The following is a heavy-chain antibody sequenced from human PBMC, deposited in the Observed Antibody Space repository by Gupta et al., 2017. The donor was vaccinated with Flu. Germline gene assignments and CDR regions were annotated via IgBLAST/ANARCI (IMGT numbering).Heavy chain of an antibody. Sequence: QVQLVQSGVEVKKPGASVKVSCKASGYTFTGYYMHWVRQAPGQGLEWMGWINPNSGGTSYAQKFQGRVTMTRDTSIGTAYMELSRLRYDDTAVYYCARDHCTSNGCYEYHYYGMDVWGQGTSVTVSS. V-gene: IGHV1-2*02. CDR3: ARDHCTSNGCYEYHYYGMDV. D-gene: IGHD2-2*01. CDR1: GYTFTGYY. J-gene: IGHJ6*02. CDR2: INPNSGGT.